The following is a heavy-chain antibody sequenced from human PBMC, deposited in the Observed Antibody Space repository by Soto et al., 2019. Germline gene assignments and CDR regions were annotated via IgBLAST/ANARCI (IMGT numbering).Heavy chain of an antibody. Sequence: SGGSLRLSCAASGFTFSSYAMHWVRQAPGKGLEWVAVISYDGSNKYYADSVKGRFTISRDNSKNTLHLQMNSLRAEDTAVYYCARDPFVVVVASAFEIWGQGTMVTGS. J-gene: IGHJ3*02. D-gene: IGHD2-15*01. CDR2: ISYDGSNK. CDR3: ARDPFVVVVASAFEI. V-gene: IGHV3-30-3*01. CDR1: GFTFSSYA.